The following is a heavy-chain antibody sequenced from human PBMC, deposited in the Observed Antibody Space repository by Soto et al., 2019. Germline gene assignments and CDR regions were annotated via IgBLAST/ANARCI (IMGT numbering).Heavy chain of an antibody. V-gene: IGHV3-48*02. CDR1: GFTFSRYS. CDR3: ARESVSFDY. D-gene: IGHD4-17*01. CDR2: ISSSSTI. Sequence: GGSLRLSCAASGFTFSRYSMNWVRQAPGKGLEWVSYISSSSTIYYADSVKGRFTISRDNAKNSLYLQMNSLRDEDTAVYYCARESVSFDYWGQGTLVTVSS. J-gene: IGHJ4*02.